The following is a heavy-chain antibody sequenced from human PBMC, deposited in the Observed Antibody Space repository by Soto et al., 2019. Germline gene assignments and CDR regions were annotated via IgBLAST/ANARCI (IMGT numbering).Heavy chain of an antibody. D-gene: IGHD1-26*01. CDR1: GFTFSSYG. J-gene: IGHJ4*02. V-gene: IGHV3-30*18. Sequence: QVPLVESGGGVVQPGRSLRLSCAASGFTFSSYGMHWVRQAPGKGLEWVAVISYDGSNKYYADSVKGRFTISRDNSKNTLYLQMNSLRAEDTAVYYCAKHHYRDYYFDYWGQGTLVTVSS. CDR3: AKHHYRDYYFDY. CDR2: ISYDGSNK.